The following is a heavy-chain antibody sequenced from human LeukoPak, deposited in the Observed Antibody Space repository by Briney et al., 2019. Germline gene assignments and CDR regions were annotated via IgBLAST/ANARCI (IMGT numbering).Heavy chain of an antibody. Sequence: GGSLRLSCAASGFTFSSYAMTWVRQAPGKGLDWVSAFSSSGDNTYYADSVKGRFTISRDNSKNTLYLQMNNLRVEDTAVYYCATVLGNGYFDLWGRGTLVTVSS. D-gene: IGHD7-27*01. V-gene: IGHV3-23*01. CDR2: FSSSGDNT. CDR3: ATVLGNGYFDL. CDR1: GFTFSSYA. J-gene: IGHJ2*01.